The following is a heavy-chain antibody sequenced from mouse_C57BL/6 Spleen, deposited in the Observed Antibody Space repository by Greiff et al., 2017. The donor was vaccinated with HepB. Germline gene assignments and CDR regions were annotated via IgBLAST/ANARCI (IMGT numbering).Heavy chain of an antibody. CDR3: ARSRYDGYYGAMDY. Sequence: QVHVKQSGAELVRPGTSVKVSCKASGYAFTNYLIEWVKQRPGQGLEWIGVINPGSGGTNYNEKFKGKATLTADKSSSTAYMQLSSLTSEDSAVYFCARSRYDGYYGAMDYWGQGTSVTVSS. CDR1: GYAFTNYL. D-gene: IGHD2-3*01. J-gene: IGHJ4*01. CDR2: INPGSGGT. V-gene: IGHV1-54*01.